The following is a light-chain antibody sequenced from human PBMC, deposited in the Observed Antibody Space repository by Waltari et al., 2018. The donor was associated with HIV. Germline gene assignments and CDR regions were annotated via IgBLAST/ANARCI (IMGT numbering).Light chain of an antibody. CDR2: DAS. J-gene: IGKJ1*01. CDR1: QSVSSY. CDR3: QQRRNWPKT. V-gene: IGKV3-11*01. Sequence: EIVLTQSPATLSLSPGERATLSCRASQSVSSYLAWYQQKPGQAPRLLIYDASNRATGIPARFSGSGSGTDFTLTISSLESEDFAVYYCQQRRNWPKTFGQGTKVKIK.